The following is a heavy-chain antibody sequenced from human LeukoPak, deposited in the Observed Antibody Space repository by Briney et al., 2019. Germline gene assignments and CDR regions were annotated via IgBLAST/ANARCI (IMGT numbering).Heavy chain of an antibody. Sequence: SETLSLTCTVSGGSISSYYWSWIRQPPGKGLEWIGYIYYSGSTSYNPSLKSRVTISVDTSKNQFSLKLSSVTAADTAVYYCARGGRYYYDSSGYYLLWGQGTLVTVSS. D-gene: IGHD3-22*01. CDR3: ARGGRYYYDSSGYYLL. CDR2: IYYSGST. CDR1: GGSISSYY. V-gene: IGHV4-59*01. J-gene: IGHJ4*02.